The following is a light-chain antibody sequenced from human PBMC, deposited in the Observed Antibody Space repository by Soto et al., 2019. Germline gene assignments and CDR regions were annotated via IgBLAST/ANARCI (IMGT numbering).Light chain of an antibody. V-gene: IGLV2-23*01. CDR2: EDN. J-gene: IGLJ3*02. Sequence: QSALTQPASVSGSPGQSITISCTGTSSDVGSYYLVSWYQQHPGEAPKLMIYEDNKRPSGVSNRFSGSKSGNTASLTISGLQPGDEADYYCCSYAGETFWVFGGGTKVTVL. CDR3: CSYAGETFWV. CDR1: SSDVGSYYL.